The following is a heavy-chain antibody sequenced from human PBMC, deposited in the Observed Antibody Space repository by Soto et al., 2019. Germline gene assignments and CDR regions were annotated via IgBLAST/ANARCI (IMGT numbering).Heavy chain of an antibody. Sequence: GGSLRLSCAASGFTFSSYGMHWVRQAPGKGLEWVAVISYDGSNKYYADSVKGRFTISRDNSKNTLYLQMNSLRAEDTAVYYCAKDQAYYYDSSGYYPQTWFDYWGQGTLVTVSS. CDR3: AKDQAYYYDSSGYYPQTWFDY. J-gene: IGHJ4*02. CDR1: GFTFSSYG. V-gene: IGHV3-30*18. D-gene: IGHD3-22*01. CDR2: ISYDGSNK.